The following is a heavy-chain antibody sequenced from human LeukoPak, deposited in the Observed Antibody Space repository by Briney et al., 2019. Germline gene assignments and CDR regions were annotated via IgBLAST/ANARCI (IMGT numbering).Heavy chain of an antibody. Sequence: GGSLRLSCAASGFTFSGYGMHWVRQAPGKGLEWVAFVRYDSSNKYYADSVKGRFTISRDSSKNTLYLQMNSLRAADTAVYYCARQVATHKQGDWFGPWGQGTLVTVSS. CDR3: ARQVATHKQGDWFGP. CDR2: VRYDSSNK. D-gene: IGHD5-12*01. J-gene: IGHJ5*02. CDR1: GFTFSGYG. V-gene: IGHV3-30*02.